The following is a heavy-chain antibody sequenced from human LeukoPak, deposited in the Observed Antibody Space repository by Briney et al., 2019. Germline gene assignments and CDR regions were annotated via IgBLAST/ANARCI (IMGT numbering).Heavy chain of an antibody. Sequence: GASVKVSCKASGYTFTSYAIHWVRQAPGQRLEWMGWINAGNGNTKYSQTFQGRVTITRDTSASTAYMGLSSLRSEDTAVYYCARNIVATTNFDYWGQGTLVTVSS. CDR2: INAGNGNT. J-gene: IGHJ4*02. CDR3: ARNIVATTNFDY. D-gene: IGHD5-12*01. CDR1: GYTFTSYA. V-gene: IGHV1-3*01.